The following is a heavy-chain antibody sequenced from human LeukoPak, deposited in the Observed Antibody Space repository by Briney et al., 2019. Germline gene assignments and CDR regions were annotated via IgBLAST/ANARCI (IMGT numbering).Heavy chain of an antibody. CDR3: ARDLGELRGIEHYFDY. J-gene: IGHJ4*02. CDR1: GFTFSSYA. CDR2: ISGSGGST. V-gene: IGHV3-23*01. D-gene: IGHD1-26*01. Sequence: GGSLRLSCAASGFTFSSYAMSWVRQAPGKGLEWVSAISGSGGSTYYADSVKGRFTISRDNSKNTLYLEMNSLRAEDTAVYYCARDLGELRGIEHYFDYWGQGTLVTVSS.